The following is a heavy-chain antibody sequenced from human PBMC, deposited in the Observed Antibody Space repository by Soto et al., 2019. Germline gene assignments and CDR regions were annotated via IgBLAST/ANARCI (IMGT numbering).Heavy chain of an antibody. CDR3: ATGMLIRGHHYFMDV. CDR2: TYFRSKWYV. D-gene: IGHD3-10*01. Sequence: QVQLQQSGPGLVKPSQTLSLTCAISGDSVSGDRASWNWIRQSPSRGVEWLGRTYFRSKWYVAYAPSMQSRMTINPDTQNRFSLHLRSVTPEDTAVYYCATGMLIRGHHYFMDVWGQGISVIVSS. CDR1: GDSVSGDRAS. V-gene: IGHV6-1*01. J-gene: IGHJ6*03.